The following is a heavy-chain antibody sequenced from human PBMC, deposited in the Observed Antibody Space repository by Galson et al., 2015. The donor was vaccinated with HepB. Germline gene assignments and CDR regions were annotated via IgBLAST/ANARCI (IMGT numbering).Heavy chain of an antibody. CDR3: ARDYGQGYYDSSGYYYDWGQGTLVTVSSGSASAPTTYDYDSSGYYPAHAFDI. CDR2: ISAYNGNT. Sequence: SVKVSCKASGYTFTSYGISWVRQAPGQGLEWMGWISAYNGNTNYAQKLQGRVTMTTDTSTSTAYMELRSLRSDDTAVYYCARDYGQGYYDSSGYYYDWGQGTLVTVSSGSASAPTTYDYDSSGYYPAHAFDIWGQGTMVTVSS. D-gene: IGHD3-22*01. CDR1: GYTFTSYG. J-gene: IGHJ3*02. V-gene: IGHV1-18*04.